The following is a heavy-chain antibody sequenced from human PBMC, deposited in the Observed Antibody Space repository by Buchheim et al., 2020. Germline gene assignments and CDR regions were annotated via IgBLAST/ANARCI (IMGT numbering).Heavy chain of an antibody. CDR2: ISYDGSNK. D-gene: IGHD5-18*01. Sequence: QVQLVESGGGVVQPGRSLRLSCAASGFTFSSYGMHWVRQAPGKGLEWVAVISYDGSNKYYADSVKGRFTISRDNSKNTLFFQVNSLRAEDTAVYYCAKVARGYSYGLGLSWGQGTL. J-gene: IGHJ5*02. V-gene: IGHV3-30*18. CDR1: GFTFSSYG. CDR3: AKVARGYSYGLGLS.